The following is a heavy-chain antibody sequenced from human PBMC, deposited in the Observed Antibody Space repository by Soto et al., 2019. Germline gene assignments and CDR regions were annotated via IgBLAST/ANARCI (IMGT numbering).Heavy chain of an antibody. V-gene: IGHV1-18*01. CDR2: INIYSGDA. J-gene: IGHJ4*02. CDR3: ARALYYYDNSGLAY. CDR1: GYTFTSYG. D-gene: IGHD3-22*01. Sequence: QVRLEQSGPEVKKTGASVKVSCKASGYTFTSYGISWVRQAPGQGFEWMGWINIYSGDANYAQRVQDRGTMTRDTSTNTVYMEMRSLRSDDTAVYYCARALYYYDNSGLAYWGQGTLVTVSS.